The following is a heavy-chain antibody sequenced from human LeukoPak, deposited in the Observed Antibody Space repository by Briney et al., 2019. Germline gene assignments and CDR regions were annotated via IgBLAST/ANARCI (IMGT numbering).Heavy chain of an antibody. J-gene: IGHJ3*02. Sequence: TGGSLRLSCAASGFTFSSYAMSWVRQAPGKGLEWVSAISGSGGSTYYADSVKGRFTISRDNSKNTLYLQMNSLRAEDTAVYYCAREGEQQLVRGAFDIWGQGTMVTVSS. V-gene: IGHV3-23*01. CDR2: ISGSGGST. CDR1: GFTFSSYA. D-gene: IGHD6-13*01. CDR3: AREGEQQLVRGAFDI.